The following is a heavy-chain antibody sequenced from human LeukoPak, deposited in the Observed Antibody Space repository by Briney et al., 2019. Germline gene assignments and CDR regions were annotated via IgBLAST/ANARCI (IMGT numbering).Heavy chain of an antibody. CDR1: GGSFSGYY. Sequence: SETLSLTCAVYGGSFSGYYWSWIRQPPGKGLEWIGEINHSGSTNYNPSLKSRVTISVDTSKNQFSLKLTSVTAADTAVYFCARGVFPSSGNYYPRLVSWGQGTLVTVSS. CDR3: ARGVFPSSGNYYPRLVS. V-gene: IGHV4-34*01. CDR2: INHSGST. J-gene: IGHJ5*01. D-gene: IGHD3-10*01.